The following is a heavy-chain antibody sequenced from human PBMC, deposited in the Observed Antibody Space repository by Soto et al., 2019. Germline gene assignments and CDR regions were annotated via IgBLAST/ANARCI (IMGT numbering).Heavy chain of an antibody. V-gene: IGHV1-18*01. Sequence: ASVKVYRKASGYTITRYRSSWLRQNTGQGLEWMGWISAYNGNTNYAQKLQGRVTMTTDTSTSTAYMELRSLRSDDTAVYYCAREGDYGDYDALDIWGQGTMVTV. D-gene: IGHD4-17*01. CDR2: ISAYNGNT. CDR1: GYTITRYR. J-gene: IGHJ3*02. CDR3: AREGDYGDYDALDI.